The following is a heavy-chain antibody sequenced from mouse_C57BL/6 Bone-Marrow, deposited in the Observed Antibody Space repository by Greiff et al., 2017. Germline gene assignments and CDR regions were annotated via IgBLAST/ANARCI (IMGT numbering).Heavy chain of an antibody. D-gene: IGHD1-1*01. CDR1: GYTFTSYW. CDR3: ATYGSSCFDD. Sequence: VQLQQPGAELVKPGASVKMSCKASGYTFTSYWITWVKQRPGQGLEWIGAIYPGSGSTNYNEKFKSKATLTVDTSSSTAYMQLSSLTSEDSAVYYCATYGSSCFDDGGQGTTLTGSS. V-gene: IGHV1-55*01. J-gene: IGHJ2*01. CDR2: IYPGSGST.